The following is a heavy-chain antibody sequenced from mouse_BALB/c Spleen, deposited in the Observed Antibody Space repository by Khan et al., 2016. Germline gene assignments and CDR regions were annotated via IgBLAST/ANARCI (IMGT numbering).Heavy chain of an antibody. V-gene: IGHV4-1*02. J-gene: IGHJ4*01. CDR1: GFDFSRYW. Sequence: EGKSPESGGGLVQPGGSLKLSCAASGFDFSRYWMSWVRQAPGKGLEWIGEINPDSSTINYTPSLKDKFIISRDNAKNTLYLQMSKVRSEDTALYYCARQEDYAMDYWGQGTSVTVSS. CDR2: INPDSSTI. CDR3: ARQEDYAMDY.